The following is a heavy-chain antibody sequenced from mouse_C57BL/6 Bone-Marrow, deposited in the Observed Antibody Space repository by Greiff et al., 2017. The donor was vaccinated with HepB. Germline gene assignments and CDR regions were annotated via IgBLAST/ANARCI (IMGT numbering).Heavy chain of an antibody. CDR1: GFTFSDYY. CDR3: ARRGGSYAMDY. Sequence: EVKLMESGGGLVQPGGSLKLSCAASGFTFSDYYMYWVRQTPEKRLEWVAYISNGGGSTYYPDTVKGRFTISRDNAKNTLYLQMSRLKSEDTAMYYCARRGGSYAMDYWGQGTSVTVSS. J-gene: IGHJ4*01. V-gene: IGHV5-12*01. CDR2: ISNGGGST.